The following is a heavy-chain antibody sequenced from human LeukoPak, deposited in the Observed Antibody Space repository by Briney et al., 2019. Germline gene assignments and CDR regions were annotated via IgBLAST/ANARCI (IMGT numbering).Heavy chain of an antibody. CDR3: ARGRYYYDSSGYYLDY. J-gene: IGHJ4*02. V-gene: IGHV1-46*01. CDR1: GYTFTGYY. Sequence: ASVKVSCKASGYTFTGYYMHWVRQAPGQGLEWMGIINPSGGSTSYAQKFQGRVTMTRDTSTSTVYMELSSLRSEDTAVYYCARGRYYYDSSGYYLDYWGQGTLVTVSS. D-gene: IGHD3-22*01. CDR2: INPSGGST.